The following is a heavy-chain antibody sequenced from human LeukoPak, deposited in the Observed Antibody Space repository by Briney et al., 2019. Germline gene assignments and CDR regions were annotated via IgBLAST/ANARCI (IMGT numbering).Heavy chain of an antibody. V-gene: IGHV3-7*01. D-gene: IGHD4-11*01. CDR2: IKQDGGEK. Sequence: PGGSLRLSCAASGFSFSSYWMSWVRQAPGKGPEWVANIKQDGGEKYHVDSVKGRFTISRDNAKNSLYLQMNSLRVEDTAVYYCAREDHCNYNYWGQGTLVTVSS. CDR3: AREDHCNYNY. J-gene: IGHJ1*01. CDR1: GFSFSSYW.